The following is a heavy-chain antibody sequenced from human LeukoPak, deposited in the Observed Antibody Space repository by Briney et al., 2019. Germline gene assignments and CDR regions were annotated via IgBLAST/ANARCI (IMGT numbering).Heavy chain of an antibody. CDR3: AGVRTYYYDSSGFREAFDI. CDR2: MNPNSGNT. Sequence: ASVKVSCKASGYTFTSYDINWVRQATGQGLEWMGWMNPNSGNTGYARKFQGRVTMTRNTSISTAYMELSSLRSEDTAVYYCAGVRTYYYDSSGFREAFDIWGQGTMVTVSS. J-gene: IGHJ3*02. D-gene: IGHD3-22*01. CDR1: GYTFTSYD. V-gene: IGHV1-8*01.